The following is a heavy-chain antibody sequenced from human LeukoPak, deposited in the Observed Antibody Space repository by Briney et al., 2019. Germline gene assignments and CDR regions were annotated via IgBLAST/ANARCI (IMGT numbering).Heavy chain of an antibody. CDR2: MNPNSGNT. CDR3: ARGERFLEWLLSSGMDV. Sequence: ASVKISCKASGYTFTSYDINWVRQATGQGLEGMGWMNPNSGNTGYAQKFQGRVTMTRNTSISTAYMELSSLRSEDTAVYYCARGERFLEWLLSSGMDVWGQGTTVTVSS. CDR1: GYTFTSYD. D-gene: IGHD3-3*01. V-gene: IGHV1-8*01. J-gene: IGHJ6*02.